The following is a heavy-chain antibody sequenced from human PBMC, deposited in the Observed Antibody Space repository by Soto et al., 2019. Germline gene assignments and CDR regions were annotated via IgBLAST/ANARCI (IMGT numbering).Heavy chain of an antibody. CDR2: ISAYNGNT. V-gene: IGHV1-18*01. CDR1: GYTFTSYD. D-gene: IGHD3-10*01. J-gene: IGHJ4*02. CDR3: ARAVGGSGTPTSY. Sequence: EASVKVSCKASGYTFTSYDINCVRQATGQGLEWMGWISAYNGNTNYAQKLQGRVTMTTDTSTSTAYMELRSLRSDDTAVYYCARAVGGSGTPTSYWGQGTLVTVSS.